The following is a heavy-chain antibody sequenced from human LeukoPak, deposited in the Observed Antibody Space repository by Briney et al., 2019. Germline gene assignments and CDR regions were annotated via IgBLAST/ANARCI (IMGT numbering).Heavy chain of an antibody. Sequence: HPGGPLRLSCAASGFTFSSYGMHGVRQAPGKGLEGVAVISYDGSNKYYADSVKGRFTISRDNSKNPLYLRTNSLKAADTAVYCCAPMVRGASDYWGQGTLVTVSS. J-gene: IGHJ4*02. CDR1: GFTFSSYG. V-gene: IGHV3-30*03. D-gene: IGHD3-10*01. CDR2: ISYDGSNK. CDR3: APMVRGASDY.